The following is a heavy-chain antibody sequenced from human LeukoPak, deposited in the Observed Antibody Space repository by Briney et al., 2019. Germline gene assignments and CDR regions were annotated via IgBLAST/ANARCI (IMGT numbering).Heavy chain of an antibody. CDR1: GFTVSSNY. D-gene: IGHD4-17*01. CDR3: ARVLRDYGDYIPPGAFDI. J-gene: IGHJ3*02. CDR2: IYSGGST. V-gene: IGHV3-66*01. Sequence: GGSLRLSCAASGFTVSSNYMSWVRQAPGKGLEWVSVIYSGGSTYYADSVRGRFTISRDNSKNTLYLQMNSLRAEDTAVYYCARVLRDYGDYIPPGAFDIWGQGTMVTVSS.